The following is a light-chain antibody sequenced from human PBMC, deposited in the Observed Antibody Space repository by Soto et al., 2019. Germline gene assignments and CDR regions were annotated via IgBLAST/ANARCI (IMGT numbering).Light chain of an antibody. Sequence: DIQMTQSPSSLSASIGDRVTITCRASQPISTSLNWFQQKPRKDPELLIHTASRLASGVPSRFSGTGSGTDYTLTISGLQPEDYATYYYQQSYSTPRYTFGQGTKVEIK. CDR1: QPISTS. V-gene: IGKV1-39*01. J-gene: IGKJ2*01. CDR3: QQSYSTPRYT. CDR2: TAS.